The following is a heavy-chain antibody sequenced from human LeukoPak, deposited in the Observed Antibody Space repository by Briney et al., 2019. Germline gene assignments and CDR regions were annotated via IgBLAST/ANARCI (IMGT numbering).Heavy chain of an antibody. CDR1: GYTFTGYY. CDR3: AADGITIFGVVYGGFDY. Sequence: ASVKVSCKASGYTFTGYYMHWVRQAPGQGLEWMGRINPNSGGTNYAQKFQGRVTMTRDTSISTAYMGLSRLRSDDTAVYYCAADGITIFGVVYGGFDYWGQGTLVTVSS. V-gene: IGHV1-2*06. D-gene: IGHD3-3*01. CDR2: INPNSGGT. J-gene: IGHJ4*02.